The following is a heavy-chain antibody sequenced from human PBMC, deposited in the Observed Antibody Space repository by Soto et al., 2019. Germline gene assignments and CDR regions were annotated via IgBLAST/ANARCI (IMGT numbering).Heavy chain of an antibody. J-gene: IGHJ4*02. CDR3: ARGPGGPDGPGDY. D-gene: IGHD2-15*01. CDR2: INAGNGNT. Sequence: QVQLVQSGAEVKKPGASVKVSCKASGYTFTGYAMHWVRQAPGQRLEWMGWINAGNGNTKYSQKFQGRVTITRDTSASTGYMERSSLRSEDTAVYYGARGPGGPDGPGDYWGQGTLVTVSS. V-gene: IGHV1-3*01. CDR1: GYTFTGYA.